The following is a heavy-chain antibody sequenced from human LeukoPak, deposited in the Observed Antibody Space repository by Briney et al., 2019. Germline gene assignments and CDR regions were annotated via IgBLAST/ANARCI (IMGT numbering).Heavy chain of an antibody. J-gene: IGHJ6*03. Sequence: SETLSLTCAVYGGSFSGYYWSWIRQPPGKGLEWIGEIHHGGTTNYNPSLKSRVTISVDKSKNQFSLKLNSVTAADTAVYYCAKKDYYYMDVWGKGTTVTVSS. V-gene: IGHV4-34*01. CDR2: IHHGGTT. CDR3: AKKDYYYMDV. CDR1: GGSFSGYY.